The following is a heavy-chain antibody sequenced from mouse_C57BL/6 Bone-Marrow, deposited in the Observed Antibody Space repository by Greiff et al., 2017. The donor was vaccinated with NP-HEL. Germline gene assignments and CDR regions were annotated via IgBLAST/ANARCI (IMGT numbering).Heavy chain of an antibody. Sequence: VQLQQSGTVLARPGASVKMSCKTSGYTFTSYWMHWVKQRPGQGLEWIGAIYPGNSDTSYNQKFKGKAKLTAVTSASTAYMELSSLTNEDTAVYYCTREARLYWYFDVWGTGTTVTVSS. V-gene: IGHV1-5*01. CDR2: IYPGNSDT. J-gene: IGHJ1*03. CDR1: GYTFTSYW. CDR3: TREARLYWYFDV.